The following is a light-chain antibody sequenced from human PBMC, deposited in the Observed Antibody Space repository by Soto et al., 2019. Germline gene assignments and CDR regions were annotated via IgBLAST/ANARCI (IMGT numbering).Light chain of an antibody. CDR2: EVS. Sequence: QSVLTQPASVSGPPGQSITITCTGTSSDVGGYNYVSWYQQHPGKAPKLMIYEVSNRPSGVSNRFSGSKSGNTDSLTISGLQADDEADYYCSSYTSSTTVVFGGGTKVTVL. J-gene: IGLJ2*01. CDR1: SSDVGGYNY. CDR3: SSYTSSTTVV. V-gene: IGLV2-14*01.